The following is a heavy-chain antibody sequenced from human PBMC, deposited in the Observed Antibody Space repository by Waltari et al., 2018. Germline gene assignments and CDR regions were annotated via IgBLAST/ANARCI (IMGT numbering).Heavy chain of an antibody. J-gene: IGHJ4*02. CDR1: GYTFTGYY. Sequence: QVQLVQSGAEVKKPGAAVKVSCKASGYTFTGYYMHLVRQAPGQGLEWMGWINPNSGGTNYAQKFQGWVTMTRDTSISTAYMELSRLRSDDTAVYYCARDHSSGWYAFFYWGQGTLVTVSS. V-gene: IGHV1-2*04. D-gene: IGHD6-19*01. CDR3: ARDHSSGWYAFFY. CDR2: INPNSGGT.